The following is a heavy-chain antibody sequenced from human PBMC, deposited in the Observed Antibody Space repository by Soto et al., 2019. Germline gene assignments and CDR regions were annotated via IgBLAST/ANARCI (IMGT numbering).Heavy chain of an antibody. CDR2: IYYSGST. CDR3: ARAKHWFDP. J-gene: IGHJ5*02. CDR1: GGSISSYSHY. Sequence: SETLSLTCTVSGGSISSYSHYWGWIRQPPGKGLEWIGSIYYSGSTDYNPSLKSRVTISVDTSKNQFSLKLSSVTAADTAVYYCARAKHWFDPWGQGTLVTVSS. V-gene: IGHV4-39*07.